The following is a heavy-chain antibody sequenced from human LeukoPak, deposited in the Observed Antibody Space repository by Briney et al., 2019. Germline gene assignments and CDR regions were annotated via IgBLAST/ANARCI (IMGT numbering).Heavy chain of an antibody. V-gene: IGHV3-21*01. CDR3: ARDQGIVGAMYYFDY. J-gene: IGHJ4*02. D-gene: IGHD1-26*01. Sequence: PGGSLRLSCAASGFTFSSYSMNWVRQAPGKGLEWVSSISSSSSYIYYADSVKGRFTISRDNAKNPLYLQMNSLRAEDTAVYYCARDQGIVGAMYYFDYWGQGTLVTVSS. CDR2: ISSSSSYI. CDR1: GFTFSSYS.